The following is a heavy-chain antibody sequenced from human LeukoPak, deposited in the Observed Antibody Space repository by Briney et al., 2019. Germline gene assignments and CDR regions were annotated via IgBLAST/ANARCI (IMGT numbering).Heavy chain of an antibody. V-gene: IGHV4-4*07. CDR3: AREDAALGYCSSTSCYSWWFDP. CDR2: IYTSGST. J-gene: IGHJ5*02. D-gene: IGHD2-2*02. CDR1: GGSISSYY. Sequence: SETLSLTCTVSGGSISSYYWSWIRQPAGKGLEWIGRIYTSGSTNHNPSLKSRVTMSVDTSKNQFSLKLSSVTAADTAVYYCAREDAALGYCSSTSCYSWWFDPWGQGTLVTVSS.